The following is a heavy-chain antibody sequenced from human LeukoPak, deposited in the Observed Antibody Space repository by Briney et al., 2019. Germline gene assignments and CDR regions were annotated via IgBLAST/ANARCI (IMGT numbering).Heavy chain of an antibody. CDR3: ARDRGYCSSTSCYYCYGMDV. V-gene: IGHV1-2*02. CDR2: INPNSGGT. CDR1: GYTFTGYY. Sequence: ASVKVSCKASGYTFTGYYMHWVRQAPGQGLEWMGWINPNSGGTNYAQKFQGRVTMTRDTSISTAYMELSRLRSDDTAVYYCARDRGYCSSTSCYYCYGMDVWGQGTTVTVSS. J-gene: IGHJ6*02. D-gene: IGHD2-2*01.